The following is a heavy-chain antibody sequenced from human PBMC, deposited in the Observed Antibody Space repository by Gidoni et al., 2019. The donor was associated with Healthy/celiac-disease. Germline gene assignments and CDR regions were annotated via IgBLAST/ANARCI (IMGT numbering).Heavy chain of an antibody. Sequence: EVQLVASGGGLVQPGRSLRLSCTASGFTFGAYAMSWFRQAPGKGMEWVGFMRSKAYGGTTEYAASVKGRFTISRDDSKSIAYLQMNSLKTEDTAVYYCTRKLMDCSSTSCYFYYGMDVWGQGTTVTVSS. CDR2: MRSKAYGGTT. CDR1: GFTFGAYA. J-gene: IGHJ6*02. V-gene: IGHV3-49*03. CDR3: TRKLMDCSSTSCYFYYGMDV. D-gene: IGHD2-2*01.